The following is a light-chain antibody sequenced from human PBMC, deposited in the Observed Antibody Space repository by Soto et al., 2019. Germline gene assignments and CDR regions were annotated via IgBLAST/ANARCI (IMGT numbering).Light chain of an antibody. CDR3: QQYYNTPLT. Sequence: DFVMTQSPDSLAVSLGERATINCKSSASVLYTTNKNYLAWYQQKPGQPPELLIYWGSTRESGVPDRYSGSGSGTDFTLTISSLQAEDVAVYYCQQYYNTPLTFGGGTKVEIK. CDR1: ASVLYTTNKNY. V-gene: IGKV4-1*01. CDR2: WGS. J-gene: IGKJ4*01.